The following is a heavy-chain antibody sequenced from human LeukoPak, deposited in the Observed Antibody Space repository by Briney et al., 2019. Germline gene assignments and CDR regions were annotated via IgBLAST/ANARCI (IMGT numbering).Heavy chain of an antibody. Sequence: PGGSLRLSCAASGFPFRSYGMHWVRQAPGKGLEWVAVIWYDGSNKYYADSVKGRFTISRENSKNTLHLQMNSLRDGDTAVYYCATTYLGYCSGGSCYPDWFDPWGQGTLVTVSS. D-gene: IGHD2-15*01. J-gene: IGHJ5*02. CDR1: GFPFRSYG. CDR3: ATTYLGYCSGGSCYPDWFDP. CDR2: IWYDGSNK. V-gene: IGHV3-33*01.